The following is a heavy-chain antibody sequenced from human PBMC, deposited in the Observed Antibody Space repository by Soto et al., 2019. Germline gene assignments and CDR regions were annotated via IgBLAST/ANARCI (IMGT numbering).Heavy chain of an antibody. Sequence: GGSLRLSCAASGFTFSNAWMSWVRQAPGKGLEWVGRIKSKTDGGTTDYAAPVKGRFTISRDDSKNTLYLQMNSLKTEDTAVYYCTTEPSFLECLLPHDPFDICCQGTMVTVSS. CDR2: IKSKTDGGTT. V-gene: IGHV3-15*01. CDR1: GFTFSNAW. J-gene: IGHJ3*02. D-gene: IGHD3-3*02. CDR3: TTEPSFLECLLPHDPFDI.